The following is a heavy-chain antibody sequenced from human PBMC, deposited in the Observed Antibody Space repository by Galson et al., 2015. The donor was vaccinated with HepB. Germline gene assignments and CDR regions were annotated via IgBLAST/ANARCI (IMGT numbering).Heavy chain of an antibody. CDR1: GFTFDDYA. CDR2: ISWNSGSI. J-gene: IGHJ6*02. CDR3: ARERPTIAASTPRGEHYYYYGMDV. V-gene: IGHV3-9*01. Sequence: SLRLSCAASGFTFDDYAMHWVRQAPGKGLEWVSGISWNSGSIGYADSVKGRFTISRDNAKNSLYLQMNSLRAEDTAVYYCARERPTIAASTPRGEHYYYYGMDVWGQGTTVTVSS. D-gene: IGHD6-13*01.